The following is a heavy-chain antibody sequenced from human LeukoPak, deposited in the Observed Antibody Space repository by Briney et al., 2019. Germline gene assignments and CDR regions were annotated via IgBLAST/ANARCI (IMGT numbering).Heavy chain of an antibody. D-gene: IGHD3-10*01. CDR2: IFYSGST. CDR1: GGSISTSSYY. Sequence: SETLSLTCTVSGGSISTSSYYWGWVRQPPGKGLEWIGNIFYSGSTYYSPSLKSRVTISLDTSKNQFSLQLNSVTPEDTAVYYCARGVGKLLWFGELEAFRAFDIWGQGTMVTVSS. CDR3: ARGVGKLLWFGELEAFRAFDI. V-gene: IGHV4-39*07. J-gene: IGHJ3*02.